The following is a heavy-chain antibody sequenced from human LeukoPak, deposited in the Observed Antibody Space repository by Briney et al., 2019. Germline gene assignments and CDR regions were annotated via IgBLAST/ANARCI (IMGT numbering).Heavy chain of an antibody. CDR1: GFTFSDSW. D-gene: IGHD3-16*01. CDR2: MNQDGSEK. V-gene: IGHV3-7*01. J-gene: IGHJ6*02. CDR3: ATYTHWVAGDV. Sequence: PGGSLRLSCAASGFTFSDSWMSWVRQAPGKGLEWVANMNQDGSEKDYVDSVKGRFTISRDNDRNSLFLQMSSLRAEDTAVYYCATYTHWVAGDVWGQGTTVTVSS.